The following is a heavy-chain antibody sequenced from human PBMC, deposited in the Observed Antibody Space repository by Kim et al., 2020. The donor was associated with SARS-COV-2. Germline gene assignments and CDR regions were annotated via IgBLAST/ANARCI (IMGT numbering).Heavy chain of an antibody. CDR1: GFMFSSYA. Sequence: GGSLRLSCAASGFMFSSYAMSWVRQAPGKGLEWVSTISGRGGDTYYADSVKGRFTISRGNSINTLNLLMNSLRAEDTAVYYCAKCAYVGPKKYYYYGMDVWGQEPTVTVS. J-gene: IGHJ6*02. CDR2: ISGRGGDT. D-gene: IGHD3-10*01. V-gene: IGHV3-23*01. CDR3: AKCAYVGPKKYYYYGMDV.